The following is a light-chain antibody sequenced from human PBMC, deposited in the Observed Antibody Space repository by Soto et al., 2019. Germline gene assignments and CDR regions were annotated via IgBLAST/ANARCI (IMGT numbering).Light chain of an antibody. Sequence: VLTQSPGTQSFCPGERDSLFCRASQSVSSISLAWYQQRPGQAPRLLIYGTSSRATGIPDRFSGSGSGTDFTLTIRRLEPEDFAVYFCQRYGSSPLINCGKGQRRAIK. V-gene: IGKV3-20*01. CDR3: QRYGSSPLIN. J-gene: IGKJ5*01. CDR2: GTS. CDR1: QSVSSIS.